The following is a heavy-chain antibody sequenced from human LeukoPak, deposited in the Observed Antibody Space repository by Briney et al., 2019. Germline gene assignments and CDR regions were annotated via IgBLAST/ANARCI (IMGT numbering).Heavy chain of an antibody. Sequence: SVKVSCKASGGTFSSYAISWVRQAPGQGLEWMGGIIPIFGTANYAQKFQGRVTITADKSTSTAYMELSSLRSEDTAVYYCARDAKVGATTFDYWGQGTLVTVSS. D-gene: IGHD1-26*01. CDR1: GGTFSSYA. CDR2: IIPIFGTA. CDR3: ARDAKVGATTFDY. V-gene: IGHV1-69*06. J-gene: IGHJ4*02.